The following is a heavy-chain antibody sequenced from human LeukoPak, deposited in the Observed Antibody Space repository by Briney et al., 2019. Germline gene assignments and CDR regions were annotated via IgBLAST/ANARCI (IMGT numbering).Heavy chain of an antibody. CDR2: IYYSGST. J-gene: IGHJ4*02. Sequence: SETLSLTCTVSGGSISSYYWSWIRQPPGKGLEWIGYIYYSGSTNYNPSLKSRVTISVDTSKNQFSLKLSAVTAADTAVYYCARHEFDSGSLPYFDYWGQGILVTVSS. CDR3: ARHEFDSGSLPYFDY. V-gene: IGHV4-59*08. CDR1: GGSISSYY. D-gene: IGHD3-10*01.